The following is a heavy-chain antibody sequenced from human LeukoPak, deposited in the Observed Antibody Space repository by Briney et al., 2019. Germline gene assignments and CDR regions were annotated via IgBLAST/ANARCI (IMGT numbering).Heavy chain of an antibody. CDR2: IYSGGST. Sequence: GGSLRLSCAASGFTVSSNYMSWVRQAPGKGLEWVSVIYSGGSTYYADSVKGRFTISRDNAKNSLYLQMNSLRVEDTAVYYCARVAEAAAFDYWGQGTLVTVSS. V-gene: IGHV3-53*01. CDR1: GFTVSSNY. D-gene: IGHD6-13*01. J-gene: IGHJ4*02. CDR3: ARVAEAAAFDY.